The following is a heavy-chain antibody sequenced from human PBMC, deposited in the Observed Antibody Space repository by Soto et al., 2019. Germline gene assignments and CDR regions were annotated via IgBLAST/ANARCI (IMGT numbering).Heavy chain of an antibody. J-gene: IGHJ5*02. CDR1: GYTFTSYA. CDR3: ARVAGLVVPAVNWFDP. D-gene: IGHD2-2*01. CDR2: INAGNGNT. V-gene: IGHV1-3*01. Sequence: GASVKVSCRASGYTFTSYAMHWVRQAPGQRLEWMGWINAGNGNTKYSQKFQGRVTITRDTSASTAYMELSSLRSEDTAVYYCARVAGLVVPAVNWFDPWGQGTLVTVSS.